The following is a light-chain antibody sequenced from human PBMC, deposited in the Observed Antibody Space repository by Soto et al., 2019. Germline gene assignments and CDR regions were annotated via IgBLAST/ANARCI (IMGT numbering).Light chain of an antibody. V-gene: IGKV3-11*01. CDR3: QQRSNWPLT. Sequence: ILLTQSHVTLYLSKGERAPISCRASQSVSSSLAWYQQRPGQAPRLLIYDASIRATGIPARFSGSESGTDFTLTISSLEPEDFAVYYCQQRSNWPLTFGGGTLLDI. J-gene: IGKJ5*01. CDR1: QSVSSS. CDR2: DAS.